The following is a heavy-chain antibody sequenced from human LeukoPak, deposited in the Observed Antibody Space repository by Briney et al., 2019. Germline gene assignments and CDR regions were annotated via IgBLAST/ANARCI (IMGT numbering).Heavy chain of an antibody. V-gene: IGHV6-1*01. CDR3: ARATGQEEWLSWGIFDY. D-gene: IGHD6-19*01. Sequence: SQTLSLTCAISGDSVSSNSAAWNWIRQSPSRGLEWLGRTYYRSKWYNDYAVSVKSRITINPDTSKNQFSLQLNSVTPEDMAVYYCARATGQEEWLSWGIFDYWGQGTLVTVSS. CDR2: TYYRSKWYN. CDR1: GDSVSSNSAA. J-gene: IGHJ4*02.